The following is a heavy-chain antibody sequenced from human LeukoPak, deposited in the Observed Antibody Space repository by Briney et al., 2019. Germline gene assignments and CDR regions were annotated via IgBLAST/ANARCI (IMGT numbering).Heavy chain of an antibody. CDR2: ISAYNGNT. CDR1: GYTFTSYG. Sequence: ASVKVSCKASGYTFTSYGISWGRQAPGQGLEWMGWISAYNGNTNYAQKLQGRVTMTTDTSTSTAYMELRSLRSDDTAVYYCARGGGYCSSTSCYVRGDFDYWGQGTLVTVSS. D-gene: IGHD2-2*01. V-gene: IGHV1-18*01. CDR3: ARGGGYCSSTSCYVRGDFDY. J-gene: IGHJ4*02.